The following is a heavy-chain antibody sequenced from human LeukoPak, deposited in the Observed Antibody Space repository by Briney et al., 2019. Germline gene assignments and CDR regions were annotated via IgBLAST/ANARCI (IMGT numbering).Heavy chain of an antibody. CDR3: AKGYGIYYFYGMDV. V-gene: IGHV3-23*01. Sequence: GGSLRLSCAASGFTFGNYAMSWVRQAPGKGLEWVSAITDSGGSTYYADSVKGRFTISRDNSKNTLYLQMNSLRADDTAVYYCAKGYGIYYFYGMDVWGEGTTVTVSS. CDR1: GFTFGNYA. J-gene: IGHJ6*04. CDR2: ITDSGGST. D-gene: IGHD5-18*01.